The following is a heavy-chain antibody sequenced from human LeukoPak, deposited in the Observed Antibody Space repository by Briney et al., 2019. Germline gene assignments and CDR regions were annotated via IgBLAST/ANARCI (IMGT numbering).Heavy chain of an antibody. Sequence: PSETLSLTCTVSGGSISSSSYYWGWIRQPPGKGLEWIGSIYYSGSTYYNPSLKSRVTISVDTSKNQFSLKLSSVTAADTAVYYCARHNYGGNPYYYYYGMDVWGQGTTVTVSS. V-gene: IGHV4-39*01. CDR2: IYYSGST. CDR3: ARHNYGGNPYYYYYGMDV. J-gene: IGHJ6*02. CDR1: GGSISSSSYY. D-gene: IGHD4-23*01.